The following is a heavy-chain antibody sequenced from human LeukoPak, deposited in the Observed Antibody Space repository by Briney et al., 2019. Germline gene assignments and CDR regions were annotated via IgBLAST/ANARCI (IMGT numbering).Heavy chain of an antibody. J-gene: IGHJ4*02. D-gene: IGHD2-15*01. CDR3: ARGLSCSGNTCYPAHFDS. CDR2: ISGYNGNT. CDR1: GDTFTTYG. Sequence: ASVKVSCKACGDTFTTYGITWVRQAPGQGLEWMGWISGYNGNTEYTQKFQGRVAMTRDTSTSTAYMELRSLRSDDTAVYYCARGLSCSGNTCYPAHFDSWGQGTLVTVSS. V-gene: IGHV1-18*01.